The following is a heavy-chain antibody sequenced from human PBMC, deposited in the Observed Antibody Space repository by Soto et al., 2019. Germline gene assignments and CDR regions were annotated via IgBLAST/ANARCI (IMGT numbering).Heavy chain of an antibody. Sequence: VQMVQSGAEVKEPGSSVKGSCTNSGDTFSHSVMSWVRQAPGQGLEWMGSLAPISGSPNYAERFEGRLTISADAGTSTMYMELRRLKYDDTAVSYCARIGVGSRRWGQGTMVTVSS. J-gene: IGHJ3*01. D-gene: IGHD1-26*01. CDR1: GDTFSHSV. V-gene: IGHV1-69*18. CDR2: LAPISGSP. CDR3: ARIGVGSRR.